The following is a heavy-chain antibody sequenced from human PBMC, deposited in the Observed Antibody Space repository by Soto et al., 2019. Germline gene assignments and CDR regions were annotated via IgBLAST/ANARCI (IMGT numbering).Heavy chain of an antibody. D-gene: IGHD1-26*01. Sequence: GSLRLSCAASGFTFSSYAMSWVRQAPGKGLEWVSAISGSGGSTYYADSMKGRFTISRDNSKNTLYLQMNSLRAEDTAVYYCAKDRDGSYYFDYWGQGTLVTVSS. V-gene: IGHV3-23*01. CDR3: AKDRDGSYYFDY. CDR2: ISGSGGST. J-gene: IGHJ4*02. CDR1: GFTFSSYA.